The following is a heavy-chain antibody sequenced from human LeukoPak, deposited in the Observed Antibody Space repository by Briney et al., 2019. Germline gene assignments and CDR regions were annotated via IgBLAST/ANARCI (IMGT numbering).Heavy chain of an antibody. J-gene: IGHJ1*01. D-gene: IGHD6-19*01. CDR2: IYSGGST. V-gene: IGHV3-53*01. CDR3: AFHSSGWSEYFQH. Sequence: GGSLRLSCAASGFTVSSNYMSWVRQAPGKGLEWVSVIYSGGSTYYADSVKGRFTISRDNSKNTLYLQMSSLRAEDTAVYYCAFHSSGWSEYFQHWGQGTLVTVSS. CDR1: GFTVSSNY.